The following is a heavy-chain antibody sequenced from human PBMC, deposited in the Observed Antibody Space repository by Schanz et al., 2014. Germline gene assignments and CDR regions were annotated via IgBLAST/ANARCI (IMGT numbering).Heavy chain of an antibody. V-gene: IGHV3-48*04. CDR1: GFSLDIFA. Sequence: EVHLLESGGGLVEPGGSLRLSCATSGFSLDIFAVSWVRQAPGKGLEWVSYIGNGGVTIYYADSVKGRFTISRDNSKNSLYLQMNSLRAEDTAVYYCARSRSGFYFDYWGQGTLVTVSS. D-gene: IGHD1-26*01. CDR3: ARSRSGFYFDY. CDR2: IGNGGVTI. J-gene: IGHJ4*02.